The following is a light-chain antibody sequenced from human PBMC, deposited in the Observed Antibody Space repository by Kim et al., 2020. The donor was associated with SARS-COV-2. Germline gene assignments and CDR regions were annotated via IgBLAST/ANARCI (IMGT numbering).Light chain of an antibody. V-gene: IGKV1D-16*01. Sequence: ASVGDRVTITCRASQGISSWLAWYQQKPEEAPKSLIYGASTLQSGVPSRFSGSGSGTDFTLTITNLQPEDFATYYCQQYNNYPVTFGQGTRLEIK. CDR1: QGISSW. CDR3: QQYNNYPVT. CDR2: GAS. J-gene: IGKJ5*01.